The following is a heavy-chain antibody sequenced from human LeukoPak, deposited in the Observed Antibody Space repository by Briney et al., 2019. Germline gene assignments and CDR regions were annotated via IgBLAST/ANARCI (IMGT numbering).Heavy chain of an antibody. CDR1: GFTFSSYW. CDR2: INTDGSST. V-gene: IGHV3-74*01. D-gene: IGHD6-13*01. CDR3: ARVSSSSWWALDY. J-gene: IGHJ4*02. Sequence: QAGGSLRLSCAASGFTFSSYWMHWVRQAPGKGLGWVSRINTDGSSTSYADSVKGRFTISRDNAKNTLYLQMNSLRAEDTAVYYCARVSSSSWWALDYWGQGTLVTVSS.